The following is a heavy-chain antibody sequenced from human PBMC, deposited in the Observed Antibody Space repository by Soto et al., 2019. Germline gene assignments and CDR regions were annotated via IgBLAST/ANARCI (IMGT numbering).Heavy chain of an antibody. CDR3: ARDFYDSSPLYFDY. D-gene: IGHD3-22*01. V-gene: IGHV3-30-3*01. CDR1: GFTFSSYA. J-gene: IGHJ4*02. Sequence: PGGSLRLSCAASGFTFSSYAMHWVRQAPGKGLEWVAVISYDGSNKYYADSVKGRFTISRDNSKNTLYLQMNSLRAEDTAVYYCARDFYDSSPLYFDYWGQRTLVTVSS. CDR2: ISYDGSNK.